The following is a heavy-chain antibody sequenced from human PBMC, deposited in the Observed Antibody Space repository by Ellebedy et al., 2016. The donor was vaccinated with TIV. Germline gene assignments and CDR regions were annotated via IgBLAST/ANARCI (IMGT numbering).Heavy chain of an antibody. CDR3: ARDSRQWLEEYSFDY. J-gene: IGHJ4*02. CDR1: GYTFTSYY. V-gene: IGHV1-46*01. Sequence: ASVKVSCKASGYTFTSYYIHWTRQAPGQGLEWMGIINPSGGSTSYAQKFQGRVTMTRDTSTTTVYMELSSLRSEDTAVYYCARDSRQWLEEYSFDYWGQGTLVTVSS. D-gene: IGHD6-19*01. CDR2: INPSGGST.